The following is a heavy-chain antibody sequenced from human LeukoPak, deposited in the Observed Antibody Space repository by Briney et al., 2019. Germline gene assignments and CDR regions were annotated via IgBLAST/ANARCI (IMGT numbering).Heavy chain of an antibody. CDR2: ISYGGSNK. J-gene: IGHJ6*04. CDR1: GFTFSSHG. D-gene: IGHD5-18*01. V-gene: IGHV3-30*03. CDR3: APRREYNNGSYGLDV. Sequence: GGSLRLSCVGSGFTFSSHGMHWVRQAPGKGLEWVALISYGGSNKDFADSVKGRFTISRDNSKNTLYLQMNSLRAEDTAVYYCAPRREYNNGSYGLDVWGKGTTVSVSS.